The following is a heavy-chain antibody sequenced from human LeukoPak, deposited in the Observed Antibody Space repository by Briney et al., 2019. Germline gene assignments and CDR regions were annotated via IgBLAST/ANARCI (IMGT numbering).Heavy chain of an antibody. V-gene: IGHV1-46*01. Sequence: ASVKVSCKASGYTFPSYFMHWVRQAPGQGLEWMGIINPTGGSTTYAQKFQGRVTITADESTSTAYMELSSLRSEDTAVYYCARANDPDYYDSSGYYPIDYWGQGTLVTVSS. J-gene: IGHJ4*02. CDR1: GYTFPSYF. CDR3: ARANDPDYYDSSGYYPIDY. D-gene: IGHD3-22*01. CDR2: INPTGGST.